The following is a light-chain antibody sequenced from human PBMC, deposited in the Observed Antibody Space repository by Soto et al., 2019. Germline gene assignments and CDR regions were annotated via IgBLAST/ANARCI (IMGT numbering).Light chain of an antibody. CDR3: QQRSNWPLT. CDR2: DAS. V-gene: IGKV3-11*01. J-gene: IGKJ4*01. Sequence: DIVLTQSPATLSWSLGERATISCRASQSVSSYLAWYQQKPGKAPRLLIYDASNRATGIPARFSGSGSGTDFTLTISSLEPEDFAVYYCQQRSNWPLTFGGGTKVEIK. CDR1: QSVSSY.